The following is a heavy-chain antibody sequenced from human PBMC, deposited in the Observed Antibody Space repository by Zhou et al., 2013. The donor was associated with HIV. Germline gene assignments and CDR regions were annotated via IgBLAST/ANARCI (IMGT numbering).Heavy chain of an antibody. CDR1: GGSLTTNP. J-gene: IGHJ5*02. D-gene: IGHD3-3*01. Sequence: QVHLVQSGAEVKRPGSSVKVSCKASGGSLTTNPISWVRQAPGQGLEWMGRIIPVLGTATYAQKFQGRVTITADKSTTTVYMEVRSLRYEDTATYYCANTPDASRFLEWAHPWGQGTLVTVSS. V-gene: IGHV1-69*08. CDR2: IIPVLGTA. CDR3: ANTPDASRFLEWAHP.